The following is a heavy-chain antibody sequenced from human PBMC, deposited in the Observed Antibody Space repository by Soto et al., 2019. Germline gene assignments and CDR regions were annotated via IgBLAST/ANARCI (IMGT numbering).Heavy chain of an antibody. J-gene: IGHJ4*02. CDR2: IWYDGSNK. D-gene: IGHD3-3*01. V-gene: IGHV3-33*01. CDR3: AREYPTLGVVTYFDY. Sequence: GGSLRLSCAASGFTFRSYGMHWVRQGPGKGLEWVAVIWYDGSNKYYADSVKGRFTISRDNSKNTLYLQMNSLRAEDTAVYYCAREYPTLGVVTYFDYWGQGTLVTVSS. CDR1: GFTFRSYG.